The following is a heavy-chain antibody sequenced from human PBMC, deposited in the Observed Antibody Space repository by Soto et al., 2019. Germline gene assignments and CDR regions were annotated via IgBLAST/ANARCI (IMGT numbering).Heavy chain of an antibody. Sequence: EEHLVESGGGLVQPGRSLRLSCAASGFTFDDYAMHWVRQVPGKGLEWVSSISWNSGNIVYADSVKGRFTISRDSANNSLYLQMNSLKTEDTALYYCAKGAVTSIFAYFDYWGQGTLVTVSS. CDR2: ISWNSGNI. V-gene: IGHV3-9*01. J-gene: IGHJ4*02. CDR3: AKGAVTSIFAYFDY. CDR1: GFTFDDYA. D-gene: IGHD3-3*01.